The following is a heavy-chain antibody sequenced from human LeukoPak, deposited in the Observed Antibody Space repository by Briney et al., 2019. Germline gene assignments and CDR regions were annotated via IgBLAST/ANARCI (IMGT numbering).Heavy chain of an antibody. CDR3: ASKSRRPYCSSTSCYDWFDP. CDR1: GGTFSSYA. V-gene: IGHV1-69*05. CDR2: IIPIFGTA. D-gene: IGHD2-2*01. Sequence: ASVKVSCKASGGTFSSYAISWVPQAPGQGLEWMGGIIPIFGTANYAQKFQGRVTITTDESTSTAYMELSSLRSEDTAVYYCASKSRRPYCSSTSCYDWFDPWGQGTLVTVSS. J-gene: IGHJ5*02.